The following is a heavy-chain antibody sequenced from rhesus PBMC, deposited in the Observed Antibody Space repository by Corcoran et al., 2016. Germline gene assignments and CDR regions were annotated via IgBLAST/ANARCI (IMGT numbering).Heavy chain of an antibody. CDR2: ISSGCTN. J-gene: IGHJ4*01. D-gene: IGHD2-21*01. CDR3: ARLGWIRWGLRYFDY. V-gene: IGHV4S14*01. CDR1: GYSISSGYY. Sequence: QVQLQESGPGLVKPSETLSLTCAVSGYSISSGYYWGWIRQPPGKGLEWIGQISSGCTNSLTPSLRSLFTLSVDTSKNQFSLKLSSVTAADTAVYYCARLGWIRWGLRYFDYWGQGVLVTVSS.